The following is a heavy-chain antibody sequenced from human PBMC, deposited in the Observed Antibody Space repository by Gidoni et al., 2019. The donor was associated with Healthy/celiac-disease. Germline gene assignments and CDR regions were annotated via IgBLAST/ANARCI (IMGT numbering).Heavy chain of an antibody. CDR2: IRSKANSYAT. CDR3: TTSLPGGSY. D-gene: IGHD3-10*01. Sequence: DVQLVESGGGLVQPGGSLQLSCAASWFPFSGSAMHWVRQASGKGLEVVGRIRSKANSYATAYAASVKGRFTISRDDSKNTAYLQMNSLKTEDTAVYYCTTSLPGGSYWGQGTLVTVSS. V-gene: IGHV3-73*01. CDR1: WFPFSGSA. J-gene: IGHJ4*02.